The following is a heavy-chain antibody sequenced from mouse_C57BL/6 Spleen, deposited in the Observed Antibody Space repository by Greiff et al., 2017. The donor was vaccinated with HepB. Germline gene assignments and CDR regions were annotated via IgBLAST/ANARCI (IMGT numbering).Heavy chain of an antibody. Sequence: EVQLQESGGGLVKPGGSLKLSCAASGFTFSDYGMHWVRQAPEKGLEWVAYISSGSSTIYYADTVKGRFTISRDNAKNTLFLQMTSLRSEDTAMYYCARPEDGYYQAWFAYWGQGTLVTVSA. V-gene: IGHV5-17*01. D-gene: IGHD2-3*01. J-gene: IGHJ3*01. CDR1: GFTFSDYG. CDR3: ARPEDGYYQAWFAY. CDR2: ISSGSSTI.